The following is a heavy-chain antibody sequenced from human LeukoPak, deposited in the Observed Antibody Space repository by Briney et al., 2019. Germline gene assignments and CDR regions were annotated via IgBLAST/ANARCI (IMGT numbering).Heavy chain of an antibody. CDR1: GYTFTSYG. Sequence: ASVKVSCKASGYTFTSYGISWVRQAPGQGLEWMGWISAYNGNTNYAQKLQGRVTMTTDTSTSTAYMELRSLRSDDTAVCYCARGSSPPAATNWFDPWGQGTLVTVSS. D-gene: IGHD2-2*01. CDR3: ARGSSPPAATNWFDP. J-gene: IGHJ5*02. CDR2: ISAYNGNT. V-gene: IGHV1-18*01.